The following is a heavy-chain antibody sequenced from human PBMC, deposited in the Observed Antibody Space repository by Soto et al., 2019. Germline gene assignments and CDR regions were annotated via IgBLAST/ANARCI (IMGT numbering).Heavy chain of an antibody. D-gene: IGHD2-2*01. Sequence: SVKVSCKASGGTFSSYTISWVRQAPGQGLEWMGRIIPILGIANYAQKFQGRVTITADKSTSTAYMELSSLRSEDTAVYYCARNDCSSTSCYSDAFDIWGQGTMVTVSS. J-gene: IGHJ3*02. V-gene: IGHV1-69*02. CDR2: IIPILGIA. CDR1: GGTFSSYT. CDR3: ARNDCSSTSCYSDAFDI.